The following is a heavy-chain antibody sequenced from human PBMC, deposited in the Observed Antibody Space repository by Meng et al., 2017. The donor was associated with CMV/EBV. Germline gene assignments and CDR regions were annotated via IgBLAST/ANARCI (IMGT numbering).Heavy chain of an antibody. CDR3: AKDANDFWSGPRYYYGMDV. D-gene: IGHD3-3*01. CDR2: ISWNSGSI. CDR1: GFTFDDYA. V-gene: IGHV3-9*01. J-gene: IGHJ6*02. Sequence: SLKISCAASGFTFDDYAMHWVRQAPGKGLEWVSGISWNSGSIGYADSVKGRFTISRDNAKNSLYLQMNGLRAEDTALYYCAKDANDFWSGPRYYYGMDVWGQGTTVTVSS.